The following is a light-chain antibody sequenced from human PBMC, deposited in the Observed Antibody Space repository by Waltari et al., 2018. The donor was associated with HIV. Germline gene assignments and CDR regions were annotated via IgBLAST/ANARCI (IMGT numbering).Light chain of an antibody. CDR3: LQARQTPWT. Sequence: DLVMSHFPLPLPVNPGEPASMSCHSSQSLLHRNGYNFLDWYFQSPGQSPQLLIFMASYRASGVPDRISGSGSGTSFTLRIGRVATEDFCVYYCLQARQTPWTFGQGTKVEI. CDR1: QSLLHRNGYNF. J-gene: IGKJ1*01. CDR2: MAS. V-gene: IGKV2-28*01.